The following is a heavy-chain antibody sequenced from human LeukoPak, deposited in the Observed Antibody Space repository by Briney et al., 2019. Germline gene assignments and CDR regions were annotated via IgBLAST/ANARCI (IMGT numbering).Heavy chain of an antibody. CDR2: IYYSVST. CDR3: AGQNIAVAASYYFDY. D-gene: IGHD6-19*01. J-gene: IGHJ4*02. CDR1: GGSISSYY. Sequence: PSETLSLTCTVSGGSISSYYWSWIRQPPGKGLEWIGYIYYSVSTDYNPSLKNRVTMSTDTSKNQFSLKLSSVTAADTAVYYCAGQNIAVAASYYFDYWGQGTLVTVSS. V-gene: IGHV4-59*08.